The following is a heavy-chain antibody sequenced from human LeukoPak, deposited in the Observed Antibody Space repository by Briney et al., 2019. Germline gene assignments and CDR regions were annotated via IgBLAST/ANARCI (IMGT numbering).Heavy chain of an antibody. CDR3: AKHDYGNFKAYDI. CDR1: GFTFSTHA. J-gene: IGHJ3*02. Sequence: GGSLRLSCTASGFTFSTHAMTWVRQAPGKGLEWVSSIGTRSDDTYYAGSVKGRFTFSRDNSKNTLYLQMDSLRAEDTAVYYCAKHDYGNFKAYDIWGQGTTVTVSS. CDR2: IGTRSDDT. D-gene: IGHD3-16*01. V-gene: IGHV3-23*01.